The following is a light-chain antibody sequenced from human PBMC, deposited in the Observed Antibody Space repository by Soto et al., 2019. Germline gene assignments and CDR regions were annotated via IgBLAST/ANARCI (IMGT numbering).Light chain of an antibody. CDR1: QSVAGSS. V-gene: IGKV3-20*01. CDR2: AAS. CDR3: QQYHIYSGT. Sequence: IILTQSPGTLSLSPWDRATLSCRASQSVAGSSLAWYQQKPAQAPRLLIYAASNRATGIPARFSGSGSGTEFTLTINSLQPDDFATYYCQQYHIYSGTFGQGTKVDIK. J-gene: IGKJ1*01.